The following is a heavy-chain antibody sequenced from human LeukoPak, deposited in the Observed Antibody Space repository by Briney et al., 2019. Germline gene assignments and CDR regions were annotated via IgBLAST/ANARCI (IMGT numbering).Heavy chain of an antibody. CDR2: IYYSGST. D-gene: IGHD2-2*03. J-gene: IGHJ4*02. Sequence: SETLSLTCTVSGGSISSYYWSWIRQPPGKGLEWIGYIYYSGSTNYNPSLKSRVTISVDTSKYQFSLKLSSVTAADTAVYYCAIGYCSSTSCPVGYWGQGTLVTVSS. CDR3: AIGYCSSTSCPVGY. V-gene: IGHV4-59*08. CDR1: GGSISSYY.